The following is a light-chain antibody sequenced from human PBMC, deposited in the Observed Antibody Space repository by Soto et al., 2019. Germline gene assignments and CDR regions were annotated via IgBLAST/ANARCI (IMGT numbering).Light chain of an antibody. V-gene: IGLV2-8*01. J-gene: IGLJ1*01. CDR1: SSDVGGYDY. CDR3: CAYVGARTYV. Sequence: QSVLTQPPSASGSPGQSVTISCTGTSSDVGGYDYVSWYQQHPGKAPKLMIYEVDKRPSGVPDRFSGSKSGNTASLTISGLQAEDEADYYCCAYVGARTYVFGTGTKVTVL. CDR2: EVD.